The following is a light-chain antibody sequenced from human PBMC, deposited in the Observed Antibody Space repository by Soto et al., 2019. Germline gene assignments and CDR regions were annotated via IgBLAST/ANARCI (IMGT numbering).Light chain of an antibody. CDR2: LVS. J-gene: IGKJ1*01. Sequence: DVVMTQSPLCLPFTLGQPSYISCSSSRGLVYRDGNTYLHWFQQKPGQSPHLLIYLVSNRDSGVPDRFSGSGSGTDFTLKISRVEAEDVGVYYCKQPLQSWTFGQGTKVDIK. CDR3: KQPLQSWT. CDR1: RGLVYRDGNTY. V-gene: IGKV2-28*01.